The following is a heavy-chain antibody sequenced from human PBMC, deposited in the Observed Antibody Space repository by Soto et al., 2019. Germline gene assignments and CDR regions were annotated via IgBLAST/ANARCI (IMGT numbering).Heavy chain of an antibody. Sequence: SETLSLTCTVSGGSISSYYWSWIRQPPGKGLEWIGYIYYSGSTNYNPSLKSRVTISVDTSKNQFSLKLSSVTAADTAVYYCARVEGWAEYNWFDPWGQGTLVTVSS. D-gene: IGHD6-19*01. CDR1: GGSISSYY. V-gene: IGHV4-59*01. J-gene: IGHJ5*02. CDR3: ARVEGWAEYNWFDP. CDR2: IYYSGST.